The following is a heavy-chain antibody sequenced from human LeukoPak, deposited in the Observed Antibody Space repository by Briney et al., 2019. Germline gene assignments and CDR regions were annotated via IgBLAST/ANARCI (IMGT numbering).Heavy chain of an antibody. J-gene: IGHJ4*02. V-gene: IGHV3-53*01. CDR2: IHSGGNT. Sequence: PGGSLRLSRAVSGFTVSSNYMSWVRQAPGKGLEWASLIHSGGNTDYADSLKDRVTISRDNSKNMVNLQINSLRPEDTAVYYCARERRYCSGDNCYSGHDYWGQGTLVIVSS. CDR3: ARERRYCSGDNCYSGHDY. D-gene: IGHD2-15*01. CDR1: GFTVSSNY.